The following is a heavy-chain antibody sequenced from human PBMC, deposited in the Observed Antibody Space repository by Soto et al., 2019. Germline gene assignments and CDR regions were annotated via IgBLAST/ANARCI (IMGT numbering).Heavy chain of an antibody. Sequence: QVQLVQSGAEVKKPGSSVKVSCKASGGTFSSYAISWVRQAPGQVLEWMGGIIPIFGTANYEQKFQGRVTITADKSTSTAYMELSRLRSEYTAVYYCAREIKYNWNDGGYFDYWGQGTLVTVSS. D-gene: IGHD1-20*01. J-gene: IGHJ4*02. CDR2: IIPIFGTA. V-gene: IGHV1-69*06. CDR3: AREIKYNWNDGGYFDY. CDR1: GGTFSSYA.